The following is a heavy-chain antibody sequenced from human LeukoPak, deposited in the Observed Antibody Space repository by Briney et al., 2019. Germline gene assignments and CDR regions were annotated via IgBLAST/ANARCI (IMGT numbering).Heavy chain of an antibody. D-gene: IGHD3-16*02. J-gene: IGHJ4*02. CDR3: ARVAVYRTLASNLHNDY. V-gene: IGHV1-69*13. Sequence: SVKVSCKASGYTFTSYGISWVRQAPGQGLEWMGGIIPIFGTANYAQKFQGRVTITADESTSTAYMELSSLRSEDTAVYYCARVAVYRTLASNLHNDYWGQGTLVTVSS. CDR2: IIPIFGTA. CDR1: GYTFTSYG.